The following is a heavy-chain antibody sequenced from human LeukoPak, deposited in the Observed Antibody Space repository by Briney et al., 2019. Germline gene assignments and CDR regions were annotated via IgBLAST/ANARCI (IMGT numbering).Heavy chain of an antibody. Sequence: ASVKVSCKVSGDTLIELAIHWVRQAPGKGLEWMGGLDPEDGATMYAQKFEGRVSMTEDTTTDTAYMELSSVRSEDTAVYYCATARQYDDFAGYPWYYGLDVWGQGATVTVSS. CDR3: ATARQYDDFAGYPWYYGLDV. J-gene: IGHJ6*02. D-gene: IGHD3/OR15-3a*01. CDR1: GDTLIELA. CDR2: LDPEDGAT. V-gene: IGHV1-24*01.